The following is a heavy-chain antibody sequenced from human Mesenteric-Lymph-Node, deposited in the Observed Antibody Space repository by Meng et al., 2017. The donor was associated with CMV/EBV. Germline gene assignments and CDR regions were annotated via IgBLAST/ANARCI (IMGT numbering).Heavy chain of an antibody. Sequence: SKSGVEVGWSRQPPGKPLEWPAVMYWSDDKRYSRSLKSRLTITKDTSKTQVVLTMTNMDPVDTATYYCASTGDWNYHRGRFDYWGQGTLVTVSS. CDR1: SKSGVE. D-gene: IGHD1-7*01. V-gene: IGHV2-5*01. CDR2: MYWSDDK. J-gene: IGHJ4*02. CDR3: ASTGDWNYHRGRFDY.